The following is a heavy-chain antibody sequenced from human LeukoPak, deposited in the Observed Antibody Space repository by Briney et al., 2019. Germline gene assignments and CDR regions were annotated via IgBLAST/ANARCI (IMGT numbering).Heavy chain of an antibody. D-gene: IGHD3-10*01. CDR3: ARGSRRYYGSGSYNY. CDR2: INHSGST. J-gene: IGHJ4*02. Sequence: SETLSLTCAVYGGSFSGYYWSWIRQPPGKGLEWIGEINHSGSTNYNPSLKSRVTISVDTSKNQFSLKLSSVTAADTAVYYCARGSRRYYGSGSYNYWGQGTLVTVSS. CDR1: GGSFSGYY. V-gene: IGHV4-34*01.